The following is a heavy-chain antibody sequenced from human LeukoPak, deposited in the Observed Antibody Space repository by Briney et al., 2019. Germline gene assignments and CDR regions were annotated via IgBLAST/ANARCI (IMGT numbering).Heavy chain of an antibody. CDR2: ISSSSYI. J-gene: IGHJ4*02. Sequence: PGGSLRLSCAASGFTFSSYSMNWVRQAPGKGLEWVSSISSSSYIYYADSVKGRFTISRDNAKNSLYLQMNSLRAEDTAVYYCARDPGYSGYDYGSYWGQGTLVTVSS. V-gene: IGHV3-21*01. CDR1: GFTFSSYS. CDR3: ARDPGYSGYDYGSY. D-gene: IGHD5-12*01.